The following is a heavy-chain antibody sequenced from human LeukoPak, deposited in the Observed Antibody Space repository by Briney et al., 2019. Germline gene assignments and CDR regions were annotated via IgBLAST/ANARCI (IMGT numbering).Heavy chain of an antibody. Sequence: GGSLRLSCAVSGFTFSDYYMNWVRQAPGKGLEWVSYISTTSSSIYYADSVKDRFIISRDNAKNSLYLHMNSLRDEDTAVYYCAGDSVMKYWGQGTLVTVSS. CDR3: AGDSVMKY. CDR1: GFTFSDYY. CDR2: ISTTSSSI. J-gene: IGHJ4*02. V-gene: IGHV3-48*02.